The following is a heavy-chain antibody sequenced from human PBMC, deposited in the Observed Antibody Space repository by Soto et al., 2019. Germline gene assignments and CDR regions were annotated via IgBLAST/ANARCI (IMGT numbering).Heavy chain of an antibody. CDR2: IYYSGST. D-gene: IGHD3-9*01. V-gene: IGHV4-39*01. CDR1: GGSISSSSYY. J-gene: IGHJ4*02. Sequence: SETLSLTCTVSGGSISSSSYYWGWIRQPPGKGLEWIGSIYYSGSTYYNPSLKSRVTISVDTSKNQFSLKLSSVTAADTAVYYCARRGYDILTGYSHFDYWGQGTLVTVSS. CDR3: ARRGYDILTGYSHFDY.